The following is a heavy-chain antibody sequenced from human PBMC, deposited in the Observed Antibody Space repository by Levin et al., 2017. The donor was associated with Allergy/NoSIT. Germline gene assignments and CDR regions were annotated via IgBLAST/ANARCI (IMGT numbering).Heavy chain of an antibody. J-gene: IGHJ5*02. CDR1: GGSISSGGYY. V-gene: IGHV4-31*03. CDR3: ARDYSISSGNWFDP. D-gene: IGHD6-6*01. CDR2: IYYSGST. Sequence: PSETLSLTCTVSGGSISSGGYYWSWIRQHPGKGLEWIGYIYYSGSTYYNPSLKSRVTISVDTSKNQFSMKLSSVTAADTAVYYCARDYSISSGNWFDPWGQGTLVTVSS.